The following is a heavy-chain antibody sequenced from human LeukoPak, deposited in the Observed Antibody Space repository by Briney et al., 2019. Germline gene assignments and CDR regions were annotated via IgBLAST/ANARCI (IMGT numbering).Heavy chain of an antibody. Sequence: PGGSLRLSCAASGFNFDNYGMTWVRQAPGKGRGGALGINWNGGSTSYADSVKGRFTISRDNAKNSLYLQMNSLRAEDTALYHCARGNYYYYYYMDVWGKGTTVTVSS. CDR2: INWNGGST. J-gene: IGHJ6*03. V-gene: IGHV3-20*01. CDR3: ARGNYYYYYYMDV. CDR1: GFNFDNYG.